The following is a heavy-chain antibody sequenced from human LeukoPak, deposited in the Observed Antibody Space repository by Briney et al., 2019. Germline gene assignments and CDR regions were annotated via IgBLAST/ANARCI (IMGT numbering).Heavy chain of an antibody. CDR1: GFTFSSYG. CDR2: ISFDGSNK. J-gene: IGHJ3*02. V-gene: IGHV3-30*18. D-gene: IGHD3-10*02. CDR3: AKASRYLGSGSYYRDAFDI. Sequence: GGSLRLSCAASGFTFSSYGMHWVRQAPGKGLEWVAVISFDGSNKYYADSVKGRFTVSRDNSKNTLYLQMNSLRAEDTAVYYCAKASRYLGSGSYYRDAFDIWGQGTMVTVSP.